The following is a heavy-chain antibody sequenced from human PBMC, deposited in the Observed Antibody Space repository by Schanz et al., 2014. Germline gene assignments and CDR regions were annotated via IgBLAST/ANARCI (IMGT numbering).Heavy chain of an antibody. Sequence: EVQLVESGGGLVQPGGSLRLSCGSSGFTFSPYWMHWVRQAPGKGLVWVSRINGDGSNTNYADSVKGRFTISRDSSKNTLFLQMNSLRTEDTAVYYCARLDPYCRSGTCSRAFDFWGQGTLVTVSS. CDR1: GFTFSPYW. V-gene: IGHV3-74*01. CDR3: ARLDPYCRSGTCSRAFDF. CDR2: INGDGSNT. J-gene: IGHJ4*02. D-gene: IGHD2-15*01.